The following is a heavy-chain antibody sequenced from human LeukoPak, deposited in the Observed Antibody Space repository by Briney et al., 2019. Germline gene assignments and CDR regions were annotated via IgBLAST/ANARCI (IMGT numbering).Heavy chain of an antibody. CDR1: GGSFSDYY. D-gene: IGHD6-6*01. J-gene: IGHJ4*02. V-gene: IGHV4-34*01. CDR2: INHSGST. CDR3: ARKQLVPLAQSFDY. Sequence: SETLSLTCAVYGGSFSDYYWSWIRQPPGKGLEWIGEINHSGSTDYNPSLNSRVTISVDTSKNQFSLKLNSLTAADTAVYYCARKQLVPLAQSFDYWGQGTLVTVSS.